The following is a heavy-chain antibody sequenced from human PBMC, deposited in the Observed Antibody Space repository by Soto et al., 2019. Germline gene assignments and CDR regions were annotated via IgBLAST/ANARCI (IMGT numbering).Heavy chain of an antibody. CDR1: GFTFSSHW. Sequence: PGGSLRLSCAASGFTFSSHWMNWVRQAPGKGLEWVADIKQDGSEKYYVDSVKGRFTVYRDNVKNSLYLQMNSLRAEDTAVYYCARGDYFDRRFDDWGQGTLVTVSS. CDR3: ARGDYFDRRFDD. V-gene: IGHV3-7*03. J-gene: IGHJ4*02. D-gene: IGHD3-22*01. CDR2: IKQDGSEK.